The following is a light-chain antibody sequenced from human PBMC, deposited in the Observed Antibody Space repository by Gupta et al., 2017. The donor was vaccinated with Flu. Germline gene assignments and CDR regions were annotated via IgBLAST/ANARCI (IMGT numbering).Light chain of an antibody. CDR1: QSISNY. J-gene: IGKJ5*01. Sequence: SSLSASVGDRVTITCRASQSISNYLNWYQQKPGKAPEILIYAASSLRSGVPSRFSGSGAGTDFTLTISSRQPEDFATYYCQQNDSSLPITFGQGTRLEIK. CDR2: AAS. CDR3: QQNDSSLPIT. V-gene: IGKV1-39*01.